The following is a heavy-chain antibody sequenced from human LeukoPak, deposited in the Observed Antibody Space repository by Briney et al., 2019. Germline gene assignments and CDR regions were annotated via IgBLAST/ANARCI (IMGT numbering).Heavy chain of an antibody. CDR3: AKDLARFFGY. CDR2: ISGSGGST. Sequence: GGSLRLSCAASGFTFSSYAMSWVRQAPGKGLEWVSDISGSGGSTYYADSVKGRFTISRDNSKNTLYLQMNSLTAEDTAVYYCAKDLARFFGYWGQGTLVSVSS. D-gene: IGHD3-3*01. CDR1: GFTFSSYA. J-gene: IGHJ4*02. V-gene: IGHV3-23*01.